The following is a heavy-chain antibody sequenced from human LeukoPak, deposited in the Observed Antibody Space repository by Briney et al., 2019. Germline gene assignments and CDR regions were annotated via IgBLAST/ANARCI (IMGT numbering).Heavy chain of an antibody. V-gene: IGHV1-46*01. D-gene: IGHD6-19*01. CDR2: INPSAGST. J-gene: IGHJ4*02. Sequence: ASVKVSCKASGYTFTSYYMHWVRQAPGQGLEWKGIINPSAGSTSFPQKFQGRVTMTRDTSTSTVYMELSSLTSEDTAVYYCARGIAVAGRRFDYWGQGTLVTVSS. CDR3: ARGIAVAGRRFDY. CDR1: GYTFTSYY.